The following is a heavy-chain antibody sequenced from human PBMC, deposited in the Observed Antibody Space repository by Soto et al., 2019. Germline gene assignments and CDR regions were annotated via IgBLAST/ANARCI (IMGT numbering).Heavy chain of an antibody. Sequence: QVQLVQSGAEVKKPGSSVKVSCKASGGTFSSYTFRWVRQAPGQGLEWMGRIIPMLGIANYAQKFQGRVTITADKSKSADYKELSSRRCEDTAVCYCANCGYCYGCVNYWGQGTLVTVSS. V-gene: IGHV1-69*02. J-gene: IGHJ4*02. CDR3: ANCGYCYGCVNY. D-gene: IGHD5-18*01. CDR1: GGTFSSYT. CDR2: IIPMLGIA.